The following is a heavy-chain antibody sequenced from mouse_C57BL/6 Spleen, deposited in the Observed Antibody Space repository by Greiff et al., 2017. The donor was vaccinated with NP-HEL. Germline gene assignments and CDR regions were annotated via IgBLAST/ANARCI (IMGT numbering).Heavy chain of an antibody. V-gene: IGHV5-9*01. Sequence: EVMLVESGGGLVKPGGSLKLSCAASGFTFSSYTMPWVRQTPEKRLEWVATISGGGGNTYYPDSVKGRFTISRDNAKNTLYLQMSSLRSEDTALYYCARRGDYDDYFDYWGQGTTLTVSS. D-gene: IGHD2-4*01. CDR2: ISGGGGNT. J-gene: IGHJ2*01. CDR3: ARRGDYDDYFDY. CDR1: GFTFSSYT.